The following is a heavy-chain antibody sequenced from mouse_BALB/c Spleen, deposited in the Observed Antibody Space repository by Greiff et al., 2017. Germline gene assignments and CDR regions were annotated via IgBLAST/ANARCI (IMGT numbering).Heavy chain of an antibody. J-gene: IGHJ3*01. CDR3: ARDREFAY. CDR1: GFTFTDYY. V-gene: IGHV7-3*02. CDR2: IRNKANGYTT. Sequence: EVMLVESGGGLVQPGGSLRLSCATSGFTFTDYYMSWVRQPPGKALEWLGFIRNKANGYTTEYSASVKGRFTISRDNSQSILYLQMNTLRAEDSATYYCARDREFAYWGQGTLVTVAA.